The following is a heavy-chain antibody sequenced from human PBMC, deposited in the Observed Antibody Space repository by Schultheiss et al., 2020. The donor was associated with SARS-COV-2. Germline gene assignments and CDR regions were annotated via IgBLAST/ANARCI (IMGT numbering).Heavy chain of an antibody. CDR3: ARLSDYYDSSGYFDY. V-gene: IGHV4-61*05. CDR1: GGSISSSSYY. J-gene: IGHJ4*02. D-gene: IGHD3-22*01. CDR2: IYYSGST. Sequence: SETLSLTCTVSGGSISSSSYYWSWIRQPPGKGLEWIGYIYYSGSTNYNPSLKSRVTISVDTSKNQFSLKLSSVTAADTAVYYCARLSDYYDSSGYFDYWGQGTLVTVSS.